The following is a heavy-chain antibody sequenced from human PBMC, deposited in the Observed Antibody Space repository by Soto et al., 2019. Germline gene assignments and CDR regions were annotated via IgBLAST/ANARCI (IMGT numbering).Heavy chain of an antibody. V-gene: IGHV3-66*01. D-gene: IGHD3-16*01. Sequence: EVLLVESGGGLVQPGGSLRLSCADSGFTVTSSYMSWVRQAPGKGLACVSLVYSNGATYYADSVKGRFTSSRDTFRNALDLQMNSLTAKDTAVYYCARDSRLRSVGDYWGQGTLVTVSS. CDR1: GFTVTSSY. J-gene: IGHJ4*02. CDR3: ARDSRLRSVGDY. CDR2: VYSNGAT.